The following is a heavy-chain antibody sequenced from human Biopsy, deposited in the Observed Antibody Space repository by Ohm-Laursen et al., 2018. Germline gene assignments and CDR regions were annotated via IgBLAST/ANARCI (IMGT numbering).Heavy chain of an antibody. D-gene: IGHD1-26*01. CDR1: GYTFTSHD. CDR3: ARWETTRGRSLDS. Sequence: ASVKASCKASGYTFTSHDINWVRQATGQGLEWMGWMSPNTGNTVYAQRFQDRVTMTSDTSTGTAYMELPSLTSDDAAVYFCARWETTRGRSLDSWGQGTLVAVSS. J-gene: IGHJ4*02. V-gene: IGHV1-8*01. CDR2: MSPNTGNT.